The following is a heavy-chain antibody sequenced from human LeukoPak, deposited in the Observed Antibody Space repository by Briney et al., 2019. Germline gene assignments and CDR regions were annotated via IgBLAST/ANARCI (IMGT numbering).Heavy chain of an antibody. CDR3: TRVGYNSGDY. D-gene: IGHD1-1*01. CDR2: IRSQVNSYAT. CDR1: GFNFRGSA. J-gene: IGHJ4*02. V-gene: IGHV3-73*01. Sequence: GGSLRLSCTASGFNFRGSAMHWVRQAPRKGLEWVGRIRSQVNSYATAYGTSVKGRFTISRDDSKSTAYLQMNSLKTEDTAVYYCTRVGYNSGDYWGQGTLVTVSS.